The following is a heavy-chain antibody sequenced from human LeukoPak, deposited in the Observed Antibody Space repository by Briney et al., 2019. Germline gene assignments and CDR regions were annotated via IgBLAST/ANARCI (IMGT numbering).Heavy chain of an antibody. Sequence: ASVKVSCKVSGYTLTELSMHWVRQAPGEGLEWMGGFDPEDGETIYAQKFQGRVTMTEDTSTDTAYMELSSLRSEDTAVYYCATANRIRFLEWLLDYFDYWGQGTLVTVSS. CDR2: FDPEDGET. V-gene: IGHV1-24*01. CDR3: ATANRIRFLEWLLDYFDY. J-gene: IGHJ4*02. CDR1: GYTLTELS. D-gene: IGHD3-3*01.